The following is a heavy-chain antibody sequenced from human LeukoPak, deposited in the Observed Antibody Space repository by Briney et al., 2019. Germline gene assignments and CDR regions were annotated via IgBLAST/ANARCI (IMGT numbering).Heavy chain of an antibody. CDR2: ISSSSSTI. CDR3: ARDMVRGVQPYYYYYGMDV. J-gene: IGHJ6*02. CDR1: GFTFSSYS. Sequence: GGSLRLSCAASGFTFSSYSMNWVRQAPGKGLEWVSYISSSSSTIYYADSVKGRFTISRDNAKNSLYLQMNSLRAEDTAVYYCARDMVRGVQPYYYYYGMDVWGQGTTVTVSS. D-gene: IGHD3-10*01. V-gene: IGHV3-48*01.